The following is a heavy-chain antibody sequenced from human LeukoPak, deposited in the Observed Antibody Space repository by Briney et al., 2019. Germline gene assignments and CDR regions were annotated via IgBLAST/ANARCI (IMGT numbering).Heavy chain of an antibody. J-gene: IGHJ4*02. CDR2: MYTGGTT. V-gene: IGHV3-53*01. Sequence: PGGSLRLSCAASGYTVSGTHMSWVRQAPGKGLEWVSAMYTGGTTYYADSVAGRFTVSRDNSKNTLYLHMNSLRVEGTAVYYCAKDEATSGGGLASWGQGTLVSVSS. CDR1: GYTVSGTH. CDR3: AKDEATSGGGLAS. D-gene: IGHD3-16*01.